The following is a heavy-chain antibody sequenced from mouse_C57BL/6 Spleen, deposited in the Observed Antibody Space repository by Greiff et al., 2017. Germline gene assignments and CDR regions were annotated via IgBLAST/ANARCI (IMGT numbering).Heavy chain of an antibody. D-gene: IGHD2-4*01. Sequence: EVKLVESGPGLVKPSQSLSLTCSVTGYSITSGYYWNLIRQFPGNKLEWMGYISYDGGTNYNPSLKNRISITRDTSKNQFFLKLDSVTTEDTATYYCAYEYDRLYARSYRGQKHSDPVSS. J-gene: IGHJ4*01. CDR3: AYEYDRLYARSY. V-gene: IGHV3-6*01. CDR1: GYSITSGYY. CDR2: ISYDGGT.